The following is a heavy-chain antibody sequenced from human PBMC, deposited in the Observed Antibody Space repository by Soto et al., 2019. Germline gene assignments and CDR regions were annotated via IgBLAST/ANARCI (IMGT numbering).Heavy chain of an antibody. CDR3: ARDLVTAAGSYYYYYGMDV. Sequence: ASVKVSCKASGYTFTGYYIHWVRQAPGQGLGWMGWINPNSGGTNYAQKVQGWVTMTRDTSISTAYMELSRLRSDDTAVYYCARDLVTAAGSYYYYYGMDVWGQGTTVTVSS. J-gene: IGHJ6*02. D-gene: IGHD6-13*01. V-gene: IGHV1-2*04. CDR2: INPNSGGT. CDR1: GYTFTGYY.